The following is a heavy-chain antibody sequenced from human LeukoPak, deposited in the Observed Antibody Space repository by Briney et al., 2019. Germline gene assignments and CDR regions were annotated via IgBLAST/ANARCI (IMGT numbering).Heavy chain of an antibody. D-gene: IGHD1-1*01. CDR2: INTDDGSST. Sequence: GGSLRLSCAASGFTFSNYWMHWVRQAPGKGLVWVSRINTDDGSSTSYADSVKGRFTISRDNAKNTLYLQMNSLRAEDTAVYYCARSGGVQLNYWGQGTLVTVSS. J-gene: IGHJ4*02. CDR1: GFTFSNYW. CDR3: ARSGGVQLNY. V-gene: IGHV3-74*01.